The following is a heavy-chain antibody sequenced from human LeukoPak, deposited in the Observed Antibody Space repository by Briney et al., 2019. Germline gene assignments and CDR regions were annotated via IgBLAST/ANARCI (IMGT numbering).Heavy chain of an antibody. CDR3: AKDLVFVVVPAAMYSGNY. V-gene: IGHV3-30*02. D-gene: IGHD2-2*01. CDR1: GFTFSSYG. Sequence: GGSLRLSCAASGFTFSSYGMHWARQAPGKGLEWVAFIRYDGSNKYYADSVKGRFTISRDNSKNTLYLQMNSLRAEDTAVYYCAKDLVFVVVPAAMYSGNYWGQGTLVTVSS. J-gene: IGHJ4*02. CDR2: IRYDGSNK.